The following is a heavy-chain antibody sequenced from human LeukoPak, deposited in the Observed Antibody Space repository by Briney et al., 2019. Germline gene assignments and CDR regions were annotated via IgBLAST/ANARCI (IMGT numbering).Heavy chain of an antibody. CDR2: ISTSSRTI. CDR1: GFTFSSYS. D-gene: IGHD3-22*01. CDR3: ARGYWSYYDSSGYYYEGDVDY. J-gene: IGHJ4*02. V-gene: IGHV3-48*01. Sequence: GGSLRLSCAAAGFTFSSYSMNWVRQAPGKGLERVSDISTSSRTIYYADSVKGRFTISRDNAKNSLYLQMNSLRAEDTAVYYCARGYWSYYDSSGYYYEGDVDYWGQGTLVTVSS.